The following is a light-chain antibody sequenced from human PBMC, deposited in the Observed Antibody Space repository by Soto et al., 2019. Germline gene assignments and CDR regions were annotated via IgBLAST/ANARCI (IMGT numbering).Light chain of an antibody. J-gene: IGKJ1*01. CDR2: GAS. CDR1: QSVAIN. CDR3: QQYNNWPRT. V-gene: IGKV3-15*01. Sequence: ETVMTQSPVTLSVSPGERATLSCRASQSVAINLAWYQQRPGQAPRLLIYGASTRATGIPARFSGSGSGTEFTLTISSLQSEDFAVYYCQQYNNWPRTFGQGTKVEIK.